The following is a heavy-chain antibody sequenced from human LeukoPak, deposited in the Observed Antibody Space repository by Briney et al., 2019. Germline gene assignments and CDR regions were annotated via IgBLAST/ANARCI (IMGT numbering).Heavy chain of an antibody. CDR3: AKDSLADIDY. J-gene: IGHJ4*02. Sequence: GGSLRLSCAASGFIFSTYGMYWVRQAPGKELEWVAFIRHDGSIKNYADSVKGRSTISRDNSKNTLYLQMNSLRAEDTAVYYCAKDSLADIDYWGQGTLVTVSS. CDR2: IRHDGSIK. V-gene: IGHV3-30*02. CDR1: GFIFSTYG. D-gene: IGHD3-16*01.